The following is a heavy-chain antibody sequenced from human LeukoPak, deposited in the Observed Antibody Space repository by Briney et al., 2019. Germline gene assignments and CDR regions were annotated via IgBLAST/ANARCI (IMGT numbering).Heavy chain of an antibody. J-gene: IGHJ6*03. CDR3: ARHGSSAATPKYYYYYYYMDV. CDR1: GGSISSYY. V-gene: IGHV4-4*09. CDR2: IYTSGST. Sequence: PSETLSLTCTVSGGSISSYYWSWIRQPPGKGLEWIGYIYTSGSTNYNPSLKSRVTISVDTSKNQFSLKLSSVTAADTAVYYCARHGSSAATPKYYYYYYYMDVWGKGTTVTVSS. D-gene: IGHD3-10*01.